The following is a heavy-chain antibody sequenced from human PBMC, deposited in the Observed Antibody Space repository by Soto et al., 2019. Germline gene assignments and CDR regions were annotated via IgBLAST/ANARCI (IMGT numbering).Heavy chain of an antibody. CDR2: VYRSGST. CDR1: GASISSDNW. CDR3: ACNGVDSLGS. D-gene: IGHD4-17*01. Sequence: QAQLQESGPGLVKPSGTLSLTCAVSGASISSDNWWNWVRQPPGQGLEWIGGVYRSGSTNYDPSLDSRVTISIGMSKHQCSLTLTSVTAADTAVYDCACNGVDSLGSWGQETLVTVSS. V-gene: IGHV4-4*02. J-gene: IGHJ4*02.